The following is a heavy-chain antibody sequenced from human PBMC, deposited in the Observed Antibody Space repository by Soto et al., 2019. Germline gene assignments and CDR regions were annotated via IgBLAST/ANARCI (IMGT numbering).Heavy chain of an antibody. CDR3: ARDPYSSGWAYFDY. V-gene: IGHV1-3*01. J-gene: IGHJ4*02. CDR2: INAGNGNT. CDR1: GYTFTSYA. D-gene: IGHD6-19*01. Sequence: GASVKFSCKASGYTFTSYAMHWVRQAPGQRLEWMGWINAGNGNTKYSQKFQGRVTITRDTSASTAYMELSSLRSEDTAVYYCARDPYSSGWAYFDYWGQGTLVTVSS.